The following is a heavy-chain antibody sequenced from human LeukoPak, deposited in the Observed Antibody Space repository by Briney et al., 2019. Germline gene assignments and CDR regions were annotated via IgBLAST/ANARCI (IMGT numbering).Heavy chain of an antibody. D-gene: IGHD3-22*01. CDR1: GGSISSYY. Sequence: SETLSLICTVSGGSISSYYWSWIRQPPGKGLEWIGHIYYSGSANYNPSLKSRVTISVDTSKSQFSLKLSSVTAADTAVYYCARVVGDSSSYYPLEFDFWGQGTVVTVSA. J-gene: IGHJ4*02. CDR2: IYYSGSA. CDR3: ARVVGDSSSYYPLEFDF. V-gene: IGHV4-59*01.